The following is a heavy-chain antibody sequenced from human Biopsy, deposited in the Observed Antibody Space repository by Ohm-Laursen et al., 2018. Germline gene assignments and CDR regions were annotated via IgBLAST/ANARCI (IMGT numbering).Heavy chain of an antibody. D-gene: IGHD1-14*01. J-gene: IGHJ5*02. CDR3: ARDRDRRGWFDP. CDR1: GESMGTYY. V-gene: IGHV4-4*07. CDR2: IYTSGIT. Sequence: TLSLTCTVSGESMGTYYWTWIRQPAGKGLEWIGQIYTSGITNYNPPLKSRVTMSVDTSKNKFSLRVSSVTAADTAVYYCARDRDRRGWFDPWGQGTLVTVSS.